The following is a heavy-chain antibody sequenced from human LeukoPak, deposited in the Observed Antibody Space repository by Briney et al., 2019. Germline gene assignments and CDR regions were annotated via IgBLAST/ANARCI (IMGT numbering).Heavy chain of an antibody. Sequence: PGESLKISCKGSGYSFTSYWIVWVRQMPGKGLEWMGFIYPGDSDTRYSPSFQGQVTTSADTSISTAYLQWSSLKASDTAMYYCARRGLDSSGYHEAFDIWGQGTRVTVSS. D-gene: IGHD3-22*01. CDR1: GYSFTSYW. CDR2: IYPGDSDT. CDR3: ARRGLDSSGYHEAFDI. V-gene: IGHV5-51*03. J-gene: IGHJ3*02.